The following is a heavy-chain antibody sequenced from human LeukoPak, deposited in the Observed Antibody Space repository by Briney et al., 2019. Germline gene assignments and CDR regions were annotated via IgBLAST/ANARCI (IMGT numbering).Heavy chain of an antibody. J-gene: IGHJ4*02. CDR3: ARPSGGTPFKRFDY. D-gene: IGHD1-1*01. Sequence: SETLSLTCTVSGGSISSYYWTWIRQPPGKGPEWIGEIGHNGSTNYNPSLKGRVTISVDTSKNQFSLKLTSVTAADTAMYYCARPSGGTPFKRFDYWGQGTLVTVSS. V-gene: IGHV4-34*01. CDR2: IGHNGST. CDR1: GGSISSYY.